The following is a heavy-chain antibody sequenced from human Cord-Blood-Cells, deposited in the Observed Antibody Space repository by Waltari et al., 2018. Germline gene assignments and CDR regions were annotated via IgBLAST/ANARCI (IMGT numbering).Heavy chain of an antibody. CDR1: GYTFTSYP. V-gene: IGHV1-3*01. Sequence: QVQLVQSGAEVKKPGASVKVSCKASGYTFTSYPMHWVRQAPGQRLEGMGWINAGNGNTKYSQKFQGRVTITRDTSASTAYMELSSLRSEDTAVYYCARDEYSSSYYYYYMDVWGKGTTVTVSS. CDR2: INAGNGNT. CDR3: ARDEYSSSYYYYYMDV. J-gene: IGHJ6*03. D-gene: IGHD6-6*01.